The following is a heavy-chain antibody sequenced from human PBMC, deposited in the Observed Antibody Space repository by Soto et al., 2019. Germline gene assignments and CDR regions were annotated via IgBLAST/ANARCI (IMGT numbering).Heavy chain of an antibody. V-gene: IGHV4-4*02. CDR1: GDSMSISNW. CDR2: GHHSGRT. Sequence: QVQLQESGPGLLKPSGTLSLTCTVSGDSMSISNWWNWVRQPPGKGLEWIGEGHHSGRTNYNPSLKSRVTISVDRSENLCSLQLTSVTAADTDVYFCARSDATALDFWGQGILVTVSS. CDR3: ARSDATALDF. J-gene: IGHJ4*02.